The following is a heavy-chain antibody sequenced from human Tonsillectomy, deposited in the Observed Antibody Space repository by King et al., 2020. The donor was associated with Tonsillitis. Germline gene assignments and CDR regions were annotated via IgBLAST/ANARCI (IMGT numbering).Heavy chain of an antibody. CDR3: ARLWYYDSSGYYYIFDY. CDR2: IYYSGST. V-gene: IGHV4-39*01. Sequence: QLQESGPGLVKPSETLSLSCTVSGGSISSSTYYWGWIRQPPGNGLEWIGNIYYSGSTYYNPSLKSRVTISVDTSKNQCSLKLSSVTAADTAVYYCARLWYYDSSGYYYIFDYWGQGTLVTVSS. J-gene: IGHJ4*02. D-gene: IGHD3-22*01. CDR1: GGSISSSTYY.